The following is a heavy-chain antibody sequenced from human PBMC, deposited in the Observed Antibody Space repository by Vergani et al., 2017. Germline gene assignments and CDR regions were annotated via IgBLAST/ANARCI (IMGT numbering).Heavy chain of an antibody. CDR2: ISSSSSTI. Sequence: EVQLVESGGGLVQPGGSLRLSCAASGFTFSSYSMNWVRQAPGKGLEWVSYISSSSSTIYYADSVKGRFTTSRDNAKNSLYLQMNSLRAEDTAVYYCARDRGSYFYGMDVWGQGTTVTVSS. V-gene: IGHV3-48*01. CDR1: GFTFSSYS. J-gene: IGHJ6*02. D-gene: IGHD3-16*01. CDR3: ARDRGSYFYGMDV.